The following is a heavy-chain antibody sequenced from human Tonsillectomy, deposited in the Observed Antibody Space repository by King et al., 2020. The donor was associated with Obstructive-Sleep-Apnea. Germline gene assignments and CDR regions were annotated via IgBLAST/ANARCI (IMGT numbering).Heavy chain of an antibody. V-gene: IGHV3-30*04. CDR3: ARDGYSGYDRVFDY. D-gene: IGHD5-12*01. CDR1: GFTFSSYA. J-gene: IGHJ4*02. CDR2: ISYDGSNK. Sequence: VQLVESGGGVVQPGRSLRLSCAASGFTFSSYAMHWVRQAPGKGLEWVAVISYDGSNKYYADSVKGRFTISRDNSKNTLYLQMNSLRAEDTAVYCCARDGYSGYDRVFDYWGQGTLVTVSS.